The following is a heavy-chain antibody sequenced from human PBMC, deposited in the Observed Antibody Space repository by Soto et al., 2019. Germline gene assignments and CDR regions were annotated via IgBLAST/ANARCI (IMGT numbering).Heavy chain of an antibody. Sequence: QLQLQESGPGLVKPSETLSLTCTVSGGSISSSSYYWGWIRQPPGKGLEWIGSIYYSGSTYYNPSLKSRVTISVDTSKNQFSLKLSSVTAADTAVYYCATFYYGSGNADYYYYYGMDVWGQGTTVTVSS. CDR3: ATFYYGSGNADYYYYYGMDV. CDR1: GGSISSSSYY. D-gene: IGHD3-10*01. CDR2: IYYSGST. J-gene: IGHJ6*02. V-gene: IGHV4-39*01.